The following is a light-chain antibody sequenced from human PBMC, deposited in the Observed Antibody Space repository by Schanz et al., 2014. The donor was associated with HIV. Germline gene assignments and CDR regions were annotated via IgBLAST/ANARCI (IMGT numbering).Light chain of an antibody. J-gene: IGKJ1*01. Sequence: EIVMTQSPATLSVSPGERATLSCRASQSVSNNLAWYQLKPGQAPRLLIFGASTRATGIPARFSGSGSGTEFTLTVSSLQSEDFAVYYCQQYGTSSWTFGQGTKVEIK. CDR2: GAS. CDR3: QQYGTSSWT. CDR1: QSVSNN. V-gene: IGKV3-15*01.